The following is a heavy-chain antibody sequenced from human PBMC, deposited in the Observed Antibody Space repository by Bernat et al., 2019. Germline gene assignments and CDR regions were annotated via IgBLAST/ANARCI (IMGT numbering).Heavy chain of an antibody. J-gene: IGHJ5*02. CDR2: IYLSGST. D-gene: IGHD3-16*02. CDR1: GYSISSVYY. CDR3: AREGNYVWGSYRSPRGYNWFDP. Sequence: QVQLQESGPGLVKPSETLSLTCAVSGYSISSVYYWGWIRQPPGKGLEWIGSIYLSGSTYYNPSLKSRVTISVDTSKNQFSLKLSSVTAADTAVYYCAREGNYVWGSYRSPRGYNWFDPWGQGTLVTVSS. V-gene: IGHV4-38-2*02.